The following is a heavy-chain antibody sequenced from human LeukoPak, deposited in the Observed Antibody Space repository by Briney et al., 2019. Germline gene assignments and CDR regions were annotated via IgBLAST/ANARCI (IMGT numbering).Heavy chain of an antibody. D-gene: IGHD4-17*01. J-gene: IGHJ6*02. CDR1: GYTFTSYG. Sequence: SVKVSCKASGYTFTSYGISWVRQALGQGLEWMGGIIPIFGTTNYAQKFQSRVTITADESTSTAYMELSSLRSEDTAVYYCARRVTVTSIIEPYYYYSGLDVWGQGTTVTVSS. V-gene: IGHV1-69*13. CDR2: IIPIFGTT. CDR3: ARRVTVTSIIEPYYYYSGLDV.